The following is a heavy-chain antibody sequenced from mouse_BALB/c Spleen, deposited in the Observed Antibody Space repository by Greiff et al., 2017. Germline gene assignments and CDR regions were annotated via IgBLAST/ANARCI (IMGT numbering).Heavy chain of an antibody. D-gene: IGHD2-4*01. CDR3: ALLYDYAFAY. J-gene: IGHJ3*01. CDR1: GFSLTSYG. Sequence: QVQLKESGPGLVAPSQSLSITCTVSGFSLTSYGVHWVRQPPGKGLEWLGVIWAGGSTNYNSALMSRLSISKDNSKSQVFLKMNSLQTDDTAMYYCALLYDYAFAYWGQGTLVTVSA. V-gene: IGHV2-9*02. CDR2: IWAGGST.